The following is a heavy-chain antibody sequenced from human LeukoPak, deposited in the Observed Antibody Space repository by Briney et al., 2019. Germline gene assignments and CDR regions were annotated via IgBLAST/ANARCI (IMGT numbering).Heavy chain of an antibody. Sequence: GGSLRLSWAASGXTFSNYGVAWVRQAPGKGLEWVSTIAVVGGNTHYADSVEGRFTISRQDSNNALHLQLNSLRAEDTAIYYCARDCCSGGGPLDIWGQGTLVTVSS. V-gene: IGHV3-23*01. CDR3: ARDCCSGGGPLDI. CDR1: GXTFSNYG. D-gene: IGHD2-15*01. CDR2: IAVVGGNT. J-gene: IGHJ4*02.